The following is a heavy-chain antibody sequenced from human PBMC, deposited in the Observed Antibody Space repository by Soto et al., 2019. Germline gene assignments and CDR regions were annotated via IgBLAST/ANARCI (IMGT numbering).Heavy chain of an antibody. J-gene: IGHJ3*02. CDR1: GYTFTSYG. Sequence: QVQLVQSGAEVKKPGASVKVSCKASGYTFTSYGISWVLQAPGQGLEWMGWISAYNGNTNYAQKLQGRVTMTTDTSTSTAYMELRSLRSDDTAVYYCARDLFDGDYPRFDAFDIWGQGTMVTVSS. CDR3: ARDLFDGDYPRFDAFDI. V-gene: IGHV1-18*01. D-gene: IGHD4-17*01. CDR2: ISAYNGNT.